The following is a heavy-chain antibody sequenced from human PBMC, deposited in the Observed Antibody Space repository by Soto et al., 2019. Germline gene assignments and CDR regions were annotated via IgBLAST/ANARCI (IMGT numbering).Heavy chain of an antibody. J-gene: IGHJ4*02. CDR1: GGSISSSSYY. CDR2: IYYSGST. V-gene: IGHV4-39*01. Sequence: SETLSLTCTVSGGSISSSSYYWGWIRQPPGKGLEWIGSIYYSGSTYYNPSLKSRVTISVDTPKNQFSLKLSSVTAADTAVYYCAQGYGDYYFDYWGQGTLVTVSS. CDR3: AQGYGDYYFDY. D-gene: IGHD4-17*01.